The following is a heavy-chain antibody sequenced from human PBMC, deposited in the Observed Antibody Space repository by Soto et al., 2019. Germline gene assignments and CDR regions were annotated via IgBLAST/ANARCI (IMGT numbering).Heavy chain of an antibody. V-gene: IGHV1-18*01. Sequence: GASVKVSCKASGYTFTSYAMHWVRQAPGQGLEWMGWISACNGNTNYAQKLQGRVTMTTDTSTSTAYMELRSLRSDDTAVYYCARDPGGGFGELLDGMDVWGQGTTVTVSS. D-gene: IGHD3-10*01. CDR2: ISACNGNT. J-gene: IGHJ6*02. CDR1: GYTFTSYA. CDR3: ARDPGGGFGELLDGMDV.